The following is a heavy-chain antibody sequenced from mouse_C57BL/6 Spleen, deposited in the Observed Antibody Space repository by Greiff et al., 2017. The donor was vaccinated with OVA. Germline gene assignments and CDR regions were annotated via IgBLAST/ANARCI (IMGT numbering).Heavy chain of an antibody. J-gene: IGHJ2*01. V-gene: IGHV1-82*01. CDR2: IYPGDGDT. CDR3: ATTVADY. D-gene: IGHD1-1*01. CDR1: GYAFSSSW. Sequence: QVQLKESGPELVKPGASVKISCKASGYAFSSSWMNWVKQRPGKGLEWIGRIYPGDGDTNYNGKFKGKATLTADKSSSTAYMQLSSLTSEDSAVYFCATTVADYWGQGTTLTVSS.